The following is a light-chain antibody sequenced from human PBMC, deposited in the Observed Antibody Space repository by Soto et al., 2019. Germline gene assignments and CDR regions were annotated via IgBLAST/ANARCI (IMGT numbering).Light chain of an antibody. J-gene: IGLJ2*01. CDR3: AAWDDSLRGVL. CDR2: NSS. Sequence: QSVLTQPPSVSGAPGQRVTISCTGSNSNIGKNTVNWFQQFPGTAPKLLIHNSSQRPSGVSDRFSGSKSGTSASLAISGLQSEDEASYFCAAWDDSLRGVLFGGGTKVTVL. CDR1: NSNIGKNT. V-gene: IGLV1-44*01.